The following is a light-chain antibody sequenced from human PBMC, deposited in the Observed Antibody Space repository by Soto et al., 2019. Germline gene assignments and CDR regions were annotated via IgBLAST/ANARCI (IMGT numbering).Light chain of an antibody. CDR2: EAS. J-gene: IGKJ1*01. V-gene: IGKV1-17*01. CDR3: QQYNSYPWT. Sequence: ILMTQSPSSLSASVGDRVTITCRASQGIRNDLAWYQQKPGKAPKLLIYEASNLQSGVPSRFSGSGSGTEFTLTITSLQPDDFATYYCQQYNSYPWTFGQGTKVDIK. CDR1: QGIRND.